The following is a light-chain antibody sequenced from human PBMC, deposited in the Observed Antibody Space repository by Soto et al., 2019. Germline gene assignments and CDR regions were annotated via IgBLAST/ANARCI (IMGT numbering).Light chain of an antibody. Sequence: DIVLTQSPGTLSLSPGERATLSCRASQTVSSNNLAWYQQKRGQAPRLLIYGASSRAAAIPDRFRGSGSGTDFTIIISSLSPEDVAVYYCQQYGISPFTFGPGTAVNIK. CDR1: QTVSSNN. J-gene: IGKJ3*01. V-gene: IGKV3-20*01. CDR2: GAS. CDR3: QQYGISPFT.